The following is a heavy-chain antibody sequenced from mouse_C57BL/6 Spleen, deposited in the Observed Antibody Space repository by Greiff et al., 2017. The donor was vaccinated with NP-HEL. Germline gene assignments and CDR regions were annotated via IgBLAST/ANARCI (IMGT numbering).Heavy chain of an antibody. J-gene: IGHJ3*01. V-gene: IGHV1-50*01. CDR1: GYTFTSYW. CDR3: ARGRGDYGSSYDPWFAY. Sequence: QVQLQQPGAELVKPGASVKLSCKASGYTFTSYWMQWVKQRPGQGLEWIGEIDPSDSYTNYNQKFKGKATLTVDTSSSTAYMQLSSLTSEDSAVYYCARGRGDYGSSYDPWFAYWGQGTLVTVSA. D-gene: IGHD1-1*01. CDR2: IDPSDSYT.